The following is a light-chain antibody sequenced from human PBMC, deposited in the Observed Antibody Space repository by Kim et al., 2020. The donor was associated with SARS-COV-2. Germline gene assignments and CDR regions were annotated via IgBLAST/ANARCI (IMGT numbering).Light chain of an antibody. V-gene: IGKV3-20*01. CDR2: GAS. J-gene: IGKJ4*01. CDR3: QQYGNSPPLT. CDR1: QSVSSGY. Sequence: EIVLTQSPGTLSLSPGERATLSCRASQSVSSGYLAWYQQKPGQAPRILIYGASSRANGIPDRFSGSGSGTDFTLTISRLEPEDFAVYYCQQYGNSPPLTFGGGTKVDIK.